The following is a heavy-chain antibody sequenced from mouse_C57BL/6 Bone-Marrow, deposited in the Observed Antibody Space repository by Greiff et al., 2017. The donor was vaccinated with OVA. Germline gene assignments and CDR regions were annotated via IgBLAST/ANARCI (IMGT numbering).Heavy chain of an antibody. CDR3: ARRKNPYYFDY. Sequence: VQLQQSGPELVKPGASVKISCKASGYTFTDYYMNWVKQSHGKSLEWIGDINPNNGGTSYNQKFKGKATLTVDKSSSTAYMELRSLTSEDSAVYYCARRKNPYYFDYWGQGTTLTVSS. CDR1: GYTFTDYY. CDR2: INPNNGGT. J-gene: IGHJ2*01. V-gene: IGHV1-26*01.